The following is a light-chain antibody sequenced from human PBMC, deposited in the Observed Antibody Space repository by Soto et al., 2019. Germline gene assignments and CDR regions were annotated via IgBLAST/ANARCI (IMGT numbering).Light chain of an antibody. CDR2: DAS. J-gene: IGKJ4*01. CDR1: QSLSSSY. Sequence: EIVLTQSPATLSLSPGERATLSCGASQSLSSSYLAWYQQKPGLAPRLLIYDASSRATGIPDRFSGSGSGTDFTLTISRLEPEDFAVYDCQQYGSSPLTFGGGTKVEIK. CDR3: QQYGSSPLT. V-gene: IGKV3D-20*01.